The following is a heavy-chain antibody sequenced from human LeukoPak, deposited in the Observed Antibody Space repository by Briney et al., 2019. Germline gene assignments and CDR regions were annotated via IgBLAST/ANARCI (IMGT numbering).Heavy chain of an antibody. CDR2: ITSYSGNT. J-gene: IGHJ1*01. V-gene: IGHV1-18*01. CDR3: ARVGCSGGSCHSHSVY. Sequence: ASVKVSCKASGYIITTYGISWMRQAPGQGLEWMGWITSYSGNTNHAQKFQGRVTMTTETSTNTAYMELRSLSSDDTAVFYCARVGCSGGSCHSHSVYWGQGTLVTVSS. D-gene: IGHD2-15*01. CDR1: GYIITTYG.